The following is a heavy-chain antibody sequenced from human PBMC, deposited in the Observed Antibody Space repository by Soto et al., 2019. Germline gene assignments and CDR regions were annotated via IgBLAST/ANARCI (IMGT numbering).Heavy chain of an antibody. D-gene: IGHD2-2*01. CDR3: ANVPIWCGSSRCYTEGFDY. V-gene: IGHV3-23*01. CDR2: VSASASNT. Sequence: EVQLLQHGGGLVQPGGSLRLTCAASGFTFSDYAMSWVRQAPGKGLEWASTVSASASNTHYADSVKGRFTISRDNSKNTLLLQMYSLRAEDTGLYYCANVPIWCGSSRCYTEGFDYWGQGTLVIVSS. J-gene: IGHJ4*02. CDR1: GFTFSDYA.